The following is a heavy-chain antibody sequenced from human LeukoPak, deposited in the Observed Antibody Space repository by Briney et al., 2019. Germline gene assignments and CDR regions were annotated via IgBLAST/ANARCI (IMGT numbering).Heavy chain of an antibody. Sequence: GGSLRLSCAASGFTFSNAWMTWVRQAPGKGLGWVGHIKSKTDGGTTDYAAPVKGRFTISRDDSKNTLYLQMNSLKTEDTAVYYCTREAVTANGYFDYWGQGTLVTVSS. V-gene: IGHV3-15*01. D-gene: IGHD2-21*02. CDR1: GFTFSNAW. CDR2: IKSKTDGGTT. CDR3: TREAVTANGYFDY. J-gene: IGHJ4*02.